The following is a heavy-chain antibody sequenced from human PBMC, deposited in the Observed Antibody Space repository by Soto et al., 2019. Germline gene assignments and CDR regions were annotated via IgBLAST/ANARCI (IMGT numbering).Heavy chain of an antibody. Sequence: QVQLVESGGGVVQPGRSLRLSCAASGFTFSSYAMHWVRQAPGKGLEWVAVISYDGSNKYYADSVKGRFTISRDNSKNTLYLQMNSLRAEDTAVYYCARSKSSTSSHFDYWGQGTLVTVSS. CDR2: ISYDGSNK. CDR3: ARSKSSTSSHFDY. D-gene: IGHD2-2*01. CDR1: GFTFSSYA. J-gene: IGHJ4*02. V-gene: IGHV3-30-3*01.